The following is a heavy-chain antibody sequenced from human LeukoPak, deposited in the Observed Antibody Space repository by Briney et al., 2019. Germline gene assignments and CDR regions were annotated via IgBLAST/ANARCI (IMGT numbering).Heavy chain of an antibody. J-gene: IGHJ4*02. CDR2: IISDGRTT. V-gene: IGHV3-74*01. D-gene: IGHD1-1*01. CDR1: GFSFSGHW. CDR3: ARGARTNWSGLDF. Sequence: RPGGSLRLSCAASGFSFSGHWIPWARQPPGKGLGWVSRIISDGRTTTYADSVKGRFTVSRDKAKNTLYLQVNNLRAEDTAVYYCARGARTNWSGLDFWGQGTLLTVSS.